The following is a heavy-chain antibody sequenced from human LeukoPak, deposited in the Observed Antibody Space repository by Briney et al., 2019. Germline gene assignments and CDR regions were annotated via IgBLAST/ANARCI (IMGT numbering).Heavy chain of an antibody. CDR1: GYTFTSYD. CDR2: MNTNSGNT. V-gene: IGHV1-8*01. CDR3: ARGPQGVRYFDWLVEYYYYGMDV. D-gene: IGHD3-9*01. J-gene: IGHJ6*02. Sequence: ASVKVSCTASGYTFTSYDINWVRQATGQGLEWMGWMNTNSGNTGYAQKFQGRVTMTRNTSISTAYMELSSLRSEDTAVYYCARGPQGVRYFDWLVEYYYYGMDVWGQGTTVTVSS.